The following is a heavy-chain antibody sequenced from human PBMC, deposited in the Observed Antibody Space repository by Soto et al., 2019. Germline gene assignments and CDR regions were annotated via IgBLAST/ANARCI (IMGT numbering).Heavy chain of an antibody. CDR3: ASAGSSWLPRSVDY. CDR2: FDPEDGET. CDR1: GYTLTELS. D-gene: IGHD5-12*01. J-gene: IGHJ4*02. Sequence: GASVKVSCKVSGYTLTELSMRWVRQAPGKGLEWMGGFDPEDGETIYAQKFQGRVTMTEDTSTDTAYMELSSLRSEDTAVYYCASAGSSWLPRSVDYWGQGTLVTVSS. V-gene: IGHV1-24*01.